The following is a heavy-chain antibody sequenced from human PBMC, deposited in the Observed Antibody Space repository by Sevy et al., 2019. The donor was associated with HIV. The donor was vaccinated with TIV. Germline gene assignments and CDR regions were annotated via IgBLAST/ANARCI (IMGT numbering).Heavy chain of an antibody. CDR1: GYTFSNYY. V-gene: IGHV1-46*01. D-gene: IGHD6-19*01. J-gene: IGHJ4*02. Sequence: ASVKVSCKPFGYTFSNYYMHWVRQPPGQGLERMGIINPSGGSKNYAQKFQGRVTMTRYTSTSTVYMELRSLRSVDTAVSYGARGGISGWSYYDYWGQGTLVTVSS. CDR3: ARGGISGWSYYDY. CDR2: INPSGGSK.